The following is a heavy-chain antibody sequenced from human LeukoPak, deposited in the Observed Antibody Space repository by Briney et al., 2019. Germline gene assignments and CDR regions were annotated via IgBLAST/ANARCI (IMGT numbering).Heavy chain of an antibody. J-gene: IGHJ4*02. D-gene: IGHD2-8*01. CDR1: GGSLSSYY. CDR3: ARDVDCTNDGCPQSGLAY. CDR2: IYTSGST. V-gene: IGHV4-4*07. Sequence: SETLSLTCTVSGGSLSSYYWNWIRQPAGKGLEWIGRIYTSGSTNYNPSLKSRVTMSVDTSKNQFSLKLRFVTTADTAVYYCARDVDCTNDGCPQSGLAYWGQGALVTVSS.